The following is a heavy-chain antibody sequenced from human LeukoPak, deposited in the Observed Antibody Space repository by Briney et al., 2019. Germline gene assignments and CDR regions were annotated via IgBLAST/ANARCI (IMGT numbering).Heavy chain of an antibody. CDR3: AKAGDPYDILTAYDY. CDR2: ISVSGGST. V-gene: IGHV3-23*01. J-gene: IGHJ4*02. CDR1: GFTFSSDA. Sequence: GGSLRLSCAASGFTFSSDAMSWVRQAPGKGLEWVAAISVSGGSTYYADSVKGPFTISTDNSKNTLYLQMNSLRDEDTAVYYYAKAGDPYDILTAYDYWGQGTLVTVSS. D-gene: IGHD3-9*01.